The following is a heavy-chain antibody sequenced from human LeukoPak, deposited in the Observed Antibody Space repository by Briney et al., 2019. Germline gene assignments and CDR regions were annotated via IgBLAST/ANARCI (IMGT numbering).Heavy chain of an antibody. J-gene: IGHJ4*02. D-gene: IGHD2-2*01. CDR3: ASPQQKVVPALNAFDI. Sequence: HPGRSLRLSCAASGFTFSSYGMHWVRQAPGKGLEWVAVIWYDGSNKYYADSVKGRFTISRDNSKNTLYLQMNSLRAEDTAVYYCASPQQKVVPALNAFDIWGQGTLVTVSS. V-gene: IGHV3-33*01. CDR2: IWYDGSNK. CDR1: GFTFSSYG.